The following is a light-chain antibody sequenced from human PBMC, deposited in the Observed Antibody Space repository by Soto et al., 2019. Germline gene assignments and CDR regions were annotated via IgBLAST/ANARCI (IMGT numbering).Light chain of an antibody. CDR1: SSNIGSNY. CDR3: AAWDDSLSGVV. Sequence: QPVVTQPPSASGTPGLRVTMSCSGSSSNIGSNYVYWYQQLPGTVPQLLIYRNSERPSGVPDRFSGSKSGTSASLAISGLRSEDEADYHCAAWDDSLSGVVFGGGTKLTVL. CDR2: RNS. V-gene: IGLV1-47*01. J-gene: IGLJ2*01.